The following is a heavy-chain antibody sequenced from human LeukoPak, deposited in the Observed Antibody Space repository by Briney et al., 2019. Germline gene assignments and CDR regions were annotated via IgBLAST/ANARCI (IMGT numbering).Heavy chain of an antibody. CDR1: GYTFTSYY. D-gene: IGHD3-9*01. V-gene: IGHV1-46*01. CDR3: ASAPGTDRYFDDLDAFDI. Sequence: ASVKVSCKASGYTFTSYYMHWVRQAPGQGLEWMGIINPSGGSTSYAQKFQGRVTITADESTSTAYMGLSSLRSEDTAVYYCASAPGTDRYFDDLDAFDIWGQGTMVTVSS. J-gene: IGHJ3*02. CDR2: INPSGGST.